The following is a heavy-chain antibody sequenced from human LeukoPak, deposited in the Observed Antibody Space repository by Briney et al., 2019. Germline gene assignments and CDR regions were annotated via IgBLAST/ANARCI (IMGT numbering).Heavy chain of an antibody. D-gene: IGHD3-22*01. CDR2: IKEDGSAT. CDR1: GFTFSRNW. J-gene: IGHJ4*02. Sequence: PGGSLRLSCAASGFTFSRNWMSWVRQAPGKGLEWLANIKEDGSATYYVDSVKGRFTISRDNGKNSLYLQMYSLRAGDTAVYYCARDAKYYFDSSGYHWGQGTQVTVSS. V-gene: IGHV3-7*01. CDR3: ARDAKYYFDSSGYH.